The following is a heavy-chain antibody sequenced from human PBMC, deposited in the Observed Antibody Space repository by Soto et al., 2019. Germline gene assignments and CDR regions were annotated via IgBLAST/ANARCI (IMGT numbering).Heavy chain of an antibody. CDR3: AKLPAAQSYFDF. J-gene: IGHJ4*02. CDR2: ISGSGGST. CDR1: GFTFITYA. Sequence: EVQLLDSGGGLVQPGGSLRLSCAASGFTFITYAMGWVRQAPGKGLEWVSIISGSGGSTYYPDSVKGRFTISRDNPKNTLYLQMNSLRADDTAVYYCAKLPAAQSYFDFWGQGTLVTVSS. D-gene: IGHD2-2*01. V-gene: IGHV3-23*01.